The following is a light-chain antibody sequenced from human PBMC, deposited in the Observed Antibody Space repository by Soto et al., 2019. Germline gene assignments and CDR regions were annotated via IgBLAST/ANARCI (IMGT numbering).Light chain of an antibody. J-gene: IGKJ1*01. CDR3: QQYSSWPRT. CDR2: GAS. V-gene: IGKV3-15*01. Sequence: EIVMTQSPATLSVSPGERATLSCRASQSVSSNLAWYQQKPGQSPRLLLYGASTRATGIPARVSGSGFGTEFTLTISSLQSEDFAIYYCQQYSSWPRTFGQGTRVEVK. CDR1: QSVSSN.